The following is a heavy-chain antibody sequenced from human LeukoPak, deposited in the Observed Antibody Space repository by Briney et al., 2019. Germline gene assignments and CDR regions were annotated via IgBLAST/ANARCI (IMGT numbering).Heavy chain of an antibody. V-gene: IGHV1-18*01. CDR1: GYTFTSYG. Sequence: ASVKVSCKASGYTFTSYGISWVRQAPGQGLEWMGWISAYNGNTNYAQKLQGRVTMTRDTSTSTVYMELSSLRSEDTAVYYCARAGAGITSYAFDIWGQGTMVTVSS. J-gene: IGHJ3*02. D-gene: IGHD3-10*01. CDR2: ISAYNGNT. CDR3: ARAGAGITSYAFDI.